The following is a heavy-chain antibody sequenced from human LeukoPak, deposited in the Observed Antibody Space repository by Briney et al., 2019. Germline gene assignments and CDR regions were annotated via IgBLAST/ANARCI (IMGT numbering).Heavy chain of an antibody. D-gene: IGHD4-17*01. V-gene: IGHV3-21*01. J-gene: IGHJ3*02. CDR3: ARDGLYGDHDAFDI. CDR1: GFTFSSYS. Sequence: GGSLRLSCAASGFTFSSYSMNWVRQAPGKGLEWVSSISSSSSYIYYADSVKGRFTISRNNAKNSLYLQMNSLRAEDTAVYYCARDGLYGDHDAFDIWGQGTMVTVSS. CDR2: ISSSSSYI.